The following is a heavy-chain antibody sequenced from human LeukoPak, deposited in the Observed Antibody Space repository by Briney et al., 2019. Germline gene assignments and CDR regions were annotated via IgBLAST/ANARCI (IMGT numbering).Heavy chain of an antibody. CDR3: ARGGLETAVKYFFDY. Sequence: GGSLRLSCAASGFTFSSYSMNWVRQAPGKGLEWVSYISSSSSTIYYADSVKGRFTISRDNSKNTVYLQINTLRVEDTAVYYCARGGLETAVKYFFDYWGQGTLITVSS. CDR2: ISSSSSTI. D-gene: IGHD1-1*01. V-gene: IGHV3-48*01. J-gene: IGHJ4*02. CDR1: GFTFSSYS.